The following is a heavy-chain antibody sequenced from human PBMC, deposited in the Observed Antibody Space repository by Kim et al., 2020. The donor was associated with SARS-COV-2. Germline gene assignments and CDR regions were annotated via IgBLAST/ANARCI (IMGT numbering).Heavy chain of an antibody. D-gene: IGHD2-8*01. Sequence: GGSLRLSCAASGFTFNIYSMNWVRQAPGKGLEWVSSISSSSDYIYYADSVKGRFTISRDNAQNSLYLQMNSLRAEDTAGYYCARDFSVYAGNYFDYWGQGILVTVSS. V-gene: IGHV3-21*01. J-gene: IGHJ4*02. CDR2: ISSSSDYI. CDR3: ARDFSVYAGNYFDY. CDR1: GFTFNIYS.